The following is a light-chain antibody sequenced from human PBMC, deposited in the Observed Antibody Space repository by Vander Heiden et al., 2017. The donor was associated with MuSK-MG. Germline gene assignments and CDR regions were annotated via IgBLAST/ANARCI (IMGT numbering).Light chain of an antibody. CDR2: SSS. V-gene: IGKV1-39*01. CDR1: QTVSPY. J-gene: IGKJ2*01. CDR3: HQTDSSWYT. Sequence: DIQLTQSPSSLSASVGDSVTITCRASQTVSPYLNWYQQKPGKAPKLLIHSSSSLQNGVPSRFSGGGSGTDFTLTISNLQPEDLGTYYCHQTDSSWYTFGQGTKVEIK.